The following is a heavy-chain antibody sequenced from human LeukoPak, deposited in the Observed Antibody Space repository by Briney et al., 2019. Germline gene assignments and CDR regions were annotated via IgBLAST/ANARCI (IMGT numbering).Heavy chain of an antibody. CDR3: ARGARQKYYDFWSGYYLIYYYYYYMDV. Sequence: GASVKVSCKASGYTFTSYGISWVRQAPGQGLEWMGWISAYNGNTNYAQKLQGRVTMTTDTSTSTAYMELRSLRSDDTAVYYCARGARQKYYDFWSGYYLIYYYYYYMDVWGKGTTVTVSS. V-gene: IGHV1-18*01. J-gene: IGHJ6*03. CDR2: ISAYNGNT. D-gene: IGHD3-3*01. CDR1: GYTFTSYG.